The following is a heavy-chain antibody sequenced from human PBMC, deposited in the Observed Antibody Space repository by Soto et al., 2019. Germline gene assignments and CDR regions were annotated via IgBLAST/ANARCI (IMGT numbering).Heavy chain of an antibody. Sequence: PGGSLRLSCAASGFTFSSYGMHWVRQAPGKGLEWVAAISYDGSNKYYADSVKGRFTISRDNSKNTLYLQMNSLRAEDTAVYYCAKDLGRITIFGVVSNYYYGMDLWGQGTTVTVSS. V-gene: IGHV3-30*18. J-gene: IGHJ6*02. CDR1: GFTFSSYG. D-gene: IGHD3-3*01. CDR3: AKDLGRITIFGVVSNYYYGMDL. CDR2: ISYDGSNK.